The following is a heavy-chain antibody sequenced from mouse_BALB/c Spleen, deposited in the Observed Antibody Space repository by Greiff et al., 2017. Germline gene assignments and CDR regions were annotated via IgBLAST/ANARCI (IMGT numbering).Heavy chain of an antibody. D-gene: IGHD1-1*01. V-gene: IGHV1-84*02. CDR3: ARSARSDDLDY. Sequence: VQLQQSGPELVKPGASVKISCKASGYTFTGYYINWVMQKPGQRLEWIGWIYPGNGNTKYNEKFKGKATLTVDKSSSTAYMQLSSLTSEDTAVYYCARSARSDDLDYWGQGTSLTVSS. CDR2: IYPGNGNT. J-gene: IGHJ2*02. CDR1: GYTFTGYY.